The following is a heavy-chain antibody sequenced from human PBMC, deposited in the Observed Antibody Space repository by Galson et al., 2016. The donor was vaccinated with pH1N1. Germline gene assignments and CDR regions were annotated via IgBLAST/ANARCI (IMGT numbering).Heavy chain of an antibody. CDR1: GGTFVSYS. J-gene: IGHJ1*01. CDR3: ARVRSHSAMSGTFLS. Sequence: SVKVSCKVSGGTFVSYSINWVRQAPGQGLEWMGRFIPMIDLTTYAPRFQGRVSITADKSTGTVYMELSRLRSDDTAIYYGARVRSHSAMSGTFLSWGQGTLVTVSS. D-gene: IGHD3-10*01. CDR2: FIPMIDLT. V-gene: IGHV1-69*02.